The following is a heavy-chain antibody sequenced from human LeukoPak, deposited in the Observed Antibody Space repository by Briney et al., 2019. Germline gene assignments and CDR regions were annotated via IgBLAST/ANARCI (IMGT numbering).Heavy chain of an antibody. CDR1: GFTFSSYA. CDR2: ISGSGGST. CDR3: AKGPYYYGSGSYSDY. Sequence: GGSLRLSCAASGFTFSSYATSWVRQAPGKGLEWVSAISGSGGSTYYADSVKGRFTISRDNSKNTLYLQMNSLRAEDTAVYYCAKGPYYYGSGSYSDYWGQGTLVTVSS. J-gene: IGHJ4*02. D-gene: IGHD3-10*01. V-gene: IGHV3-23*01.